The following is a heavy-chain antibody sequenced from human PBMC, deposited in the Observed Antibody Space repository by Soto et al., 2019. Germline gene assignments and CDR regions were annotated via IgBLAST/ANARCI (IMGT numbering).Heavy chain of an antibody. D-gene: IGHD2-15*01. CDR3: ARPYCSGGSCHGHYYGMDV. CDR1: GYSFTSYW. CDR2: IDPSDSYT. J-gene: IGHJ6*02. Sequence: GESLKISCKGSGYSFTSYWISWVRQMPGKGLEWMGRIDPSDSYTNYSPSFQGHVTISADKSISTAYLQWSSLKASDTAMYYCARPYCSGGSCHGHYYGMDVWGQGTTVTVSS. V-gene: IGHV5-10-1*01.